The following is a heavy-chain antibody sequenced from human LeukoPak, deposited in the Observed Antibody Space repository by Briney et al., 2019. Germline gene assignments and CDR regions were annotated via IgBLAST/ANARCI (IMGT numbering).Heavy chain of an antibody. J-gene: IGHJ3*02. Sequence: AETLSLTCTVWGGPMSIYRWSWIRQPPGGGREWMWYIYYSGSTNYNPYLKSRVTISVDTSKNQFSLKLSSVTAADTAVYYCARGGRDDAFNIWGQGTMVTVSS. CDR3: ARGGRDDAFNI. V-gene: IGHV4-59*01. CDR1: GGPMSIYR. CDR2: IYYSGST.